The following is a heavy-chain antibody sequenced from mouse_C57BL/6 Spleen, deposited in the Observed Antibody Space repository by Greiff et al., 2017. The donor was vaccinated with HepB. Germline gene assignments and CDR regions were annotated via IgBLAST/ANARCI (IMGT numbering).Heavy chain of an antibody. Sequence: QVQLQQPGAELVKPGASVKLSCKASGYTFTSYWMHWVKQRPGQGLEWIGMIHPNSGSTNYNEKFKSKATLTVDKSSSTAYMQRSSLTSEDSAVYYCARGNYDYDDYAMDYWGQGTSVTVSS. V-gene: IGHV1-64*01. CDR3: ARGNYDYDDYAMDY. J-gene: IGHJ4*01. CDR1: GYTFTSYW. CDR2: IHPNSGST. D-gene: IGHD2-4*01.